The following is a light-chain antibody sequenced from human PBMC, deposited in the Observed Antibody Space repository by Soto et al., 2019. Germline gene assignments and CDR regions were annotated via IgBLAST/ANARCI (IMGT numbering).Light chain of an antibody. V-gene: IGLV2-14*01. Sequence: QSALTQPASVSGSPGQSITISCTGTSSDVGGYNYVSWYQQHPGKAPKLMIYDVSNRPSGVSNRFSGSKSGNTASLTISGLHAEYEADYYCSSHTSSRTVVFGGGTKLTVL. J-gene: IGLJ2*01. CDR3: SSHTSSRTVV. CDR2: DVS. CDR1: SSDVGGYNY.